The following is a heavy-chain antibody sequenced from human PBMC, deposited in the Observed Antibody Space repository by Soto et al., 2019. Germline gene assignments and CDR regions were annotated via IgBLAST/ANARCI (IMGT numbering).Heavy chain of an antibody. D-gene: IGHD1-26*01. CDR1: GGTFSTYS. CDR3: ASSSGNNYGVGTNYYFAY. CDR2: IIPIFGTA. Sequence: QVQLVQSGAEVKKPGSSVKVSCKTSGGTFSTYSIVWVRQAPGEGLEWMGGIIPIFGTANYAQKFQDRVTITADKSTNTAFRELSSLKSEDTAMYYCASSSGNNYGVGTNYYFAYRGQGTLVTVSS. V-gene: IGHV1-69*06. J-gene: IGHJ4*02.